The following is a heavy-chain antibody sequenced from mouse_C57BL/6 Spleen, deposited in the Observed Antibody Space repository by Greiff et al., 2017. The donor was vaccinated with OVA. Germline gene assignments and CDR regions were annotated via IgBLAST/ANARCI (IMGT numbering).Heavy chain of an antibody. V-gene: IGHV5-9-1*02. CDR2: ISSGGDYI. Sequence: EVMLVESGEGLVKPGGSLKLSCAASGFTFSSYAMSWVRQTPEKRLEWVAYISSGGDYIYYADTVKGRFTISRDNARNTLYLQMSSLKSEDTAMYYCTRDDGYDLDWYFDVWGTGTTVTVSS. J-gene: IGHJ1*03. CDR1: GFTFSSYA. CDR3: TRDDGYDLDWYFDV. D-gene: IGHD2-2*01.